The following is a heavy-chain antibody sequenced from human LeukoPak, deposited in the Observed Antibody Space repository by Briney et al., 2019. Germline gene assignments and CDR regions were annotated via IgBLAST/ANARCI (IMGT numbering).Heavy chain of an antibody. Sequence: SVKVPCKASGGTFSSYAISWVRQAPGQGLEWMGGIIPIFGTANYAQKFQGRVTITADESTSTAYMELSSLRSEDTAVYYCARNGYCSGGSCYAPLYYYMDVWGKGTTVTVSS. D-gene: IGHD2-15*01. CDR1: GGTFSSYA. CDR3: ARNGYCSGGSCYAPLYYYMDV. CDR2: IIPIFGTA. V-gene: IGHV1-69*13. J-gene: IGHJ6*03.